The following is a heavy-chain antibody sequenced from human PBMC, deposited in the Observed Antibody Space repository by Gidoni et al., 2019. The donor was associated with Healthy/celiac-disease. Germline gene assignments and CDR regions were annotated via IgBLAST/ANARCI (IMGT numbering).Heavy chain of an antibody. J-gene: IGHJ4*02. CDR1: GGSISSYY. Sequence: QVQLQESGPGLVKSSETLSLTCTVSGGSISSYYWSWIRQPPGKGLEWIGYIYYSGSTNYNPSLKSRVTISVDTSKNQFSLKLSSVTAADTAVYYCATHSSGYFVNFDYWGQGTLVTVSS. V-gene: IGHV4-59*01. CDR2: IYYSGST. D-gene: IGHD3-22*01. CDR3: ATHSSGYFVNFDY.